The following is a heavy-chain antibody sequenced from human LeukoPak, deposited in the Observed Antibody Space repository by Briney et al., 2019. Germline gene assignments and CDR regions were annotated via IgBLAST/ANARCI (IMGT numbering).Heavy chain of an antibody. CDR1: GFSVTSNY. CDR2: ISNDGRT. V-gene: IGHV3-53*01. Sequence: GGSLRLSCAASGFSVTSNYMSWVRQAPGKGLEGVSVISNDGRTYYADSVKGRFTISRDNSKNTVSRQMNSLRAEDTAIYYCAGDKTTGGYYEFDYWGQGTLVTVSS. D-gene: IGHD1-26*01. CDR3: AGDKTTGGYYEFDY. J-gene: IGHJ4*02.